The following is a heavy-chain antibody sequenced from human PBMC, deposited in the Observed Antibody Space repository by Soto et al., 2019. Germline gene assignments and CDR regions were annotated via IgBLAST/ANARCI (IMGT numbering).Heavy chain of an antibody. Sequence: ESGGGLVQPGGSLRLSCAASGFTFSSYAMSWVRQAPGKGLEWVASISTSGGSTYYADSVKGRFTISRDNSNNTLYLQMNSLRAADTAVYYCSLSDRYYGMDVWGLGTTVTVSS. V-gene: IGHV3-23*01. CDR1: GFTFSSYA. CDR3: SLSDRYYGMDV. J-gene: IGHJ6*02. CDR2: ISTSGGST.